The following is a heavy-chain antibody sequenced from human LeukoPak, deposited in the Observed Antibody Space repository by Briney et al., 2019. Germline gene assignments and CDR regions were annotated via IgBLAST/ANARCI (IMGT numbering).Heavy chain of an antibody. CDR1: GYSFTSYW. CDR3: ARHGVAAAGGPYYFDY. J-gene: IGHJ4*02. CDR2: IYPGDSDT. D-gene: IGHD6-13*01. Sequence: GESLKISCKGSGYSFTSYWIGWVRQMPGKGLEWMGIIYPGDSDTRYSPSFQGQVTISADKSISTAYLQWSSLKASDTAMYYCARHGVAAAGGPYYFDYWGQGTLVTVSS. V-gene: IGHV5-51*01.